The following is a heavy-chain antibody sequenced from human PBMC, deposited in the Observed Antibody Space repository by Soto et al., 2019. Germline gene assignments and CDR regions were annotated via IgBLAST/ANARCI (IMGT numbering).Heavy chain of an antibody. CDR1: GGTFSSYA. CDR2: IIPIFGTA. V-gene: IGHV1-69*13. CDR3: ARATVTNEDYYGMDV. Sequence: ASMKVSCKASGGTFSSYAISWVRQAPGQGLEWMGGIIPIFGTANYAQKFQGRVTITADESTSTAYMELSSLRSEDTAVYYCARATVTNEDYYGMDVWGQGTTVTVSS. J-gene: IGHJ6*02. D-gene: IGHD4-4*01.